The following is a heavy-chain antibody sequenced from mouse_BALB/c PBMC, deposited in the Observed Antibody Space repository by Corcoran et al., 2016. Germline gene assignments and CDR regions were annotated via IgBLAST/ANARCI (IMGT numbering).Heavy chain of an antibody. V-gene: IGHV3-6*02. CDR2: IRYDGSN. J-gene: IGHJ3*01. CDR3: SRLGEGFAY. D-gene: IGHD4-1*01. CDR1: GYSITSGNY. Sequence: DVQHQEAGAGLVKPSQEMSITCAVTGYSITSGNYWNRIQQFPGNKLEWMGYIRYDGSNNYNTSHKNHISITRDTSKNQFFLKLNSVTTEDTATYSCSRLGEGFAYWGQGTLVTVSA.